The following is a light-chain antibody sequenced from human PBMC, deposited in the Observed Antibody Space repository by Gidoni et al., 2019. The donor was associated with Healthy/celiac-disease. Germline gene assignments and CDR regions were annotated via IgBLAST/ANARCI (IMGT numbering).Light chain of an antibody. CDR1: QSVSSSY. J-gene: IGKJ1*01. CDR2: GAS. V-gene: IGKV3-20*01. Sequence: ELVLTQFPRTLSLSPGERATLSCRASQSVSSSYLAWYQQKPGQAPRLLIYGASSRATGIPDRFSGSGSGTDFTLTISRLEPEDFAVYYCQQYGSSPWTFGQGTKVEIK. CDR3: QQYGSSPWT.